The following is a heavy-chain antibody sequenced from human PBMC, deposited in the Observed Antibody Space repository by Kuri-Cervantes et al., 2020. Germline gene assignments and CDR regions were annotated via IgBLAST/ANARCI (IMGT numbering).Heavy chain of an antibody. J-gene: IGHJ6*03. CDR1: KFAFSDYW. V-gene: IGHV3-7*01. Sequence: GESLKISCVGSKFAFSDYWMIWVRQASGKGLEWVATINQDGSDKYYMDSVKGRFTIFRDNAQNSLYLEMHSLRVDASAVYFCARSNYMDVWGKGATVTVSS. CDR3: ARSNYMDV. CDR2: INQDGSDK.